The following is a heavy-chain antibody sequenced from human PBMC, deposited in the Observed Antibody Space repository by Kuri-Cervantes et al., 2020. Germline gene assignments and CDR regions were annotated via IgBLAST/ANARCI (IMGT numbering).Heavy chain of an antibody. J-gene: IGHJ5*02. Sequence: ASVKVSCKASGYTFTSYYMHWVRQAPGQGLEWMGIINPSGGSTSYAQKFQGRVAMTRDTSTSTAYMELRSLRSDDTAVYYCARVWSYYYDSSGYLWFDPWGQGTLVTVSS. D-gene: IGHD3-22*01. V-gene: IGHV1-46*01. CDR1: GYTFTSYY. CDR2: INPSGGST. CDR3: ARVWSYYYDSSGYLWFDP.